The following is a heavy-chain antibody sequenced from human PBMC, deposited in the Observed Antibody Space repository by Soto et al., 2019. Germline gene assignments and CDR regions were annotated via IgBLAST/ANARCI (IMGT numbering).Heavy chain of an antibody. D-gene: IGHD5-18*01. CDR2: IYYSGST. V-gene: IGHV4-39*07. Sequence: SETLFLTCTVSGGSISSSSYYWGWIRQPPGKGLEWIGSIYYSGSTYYNPSLKSRVTISVDTSKNQFSLKLSAVTAADTAVYYCARDRRGDNYGFFDYWGQGGLVT. J-gene: IGHJ4*02. CDR1: GGSISSSSYY. CDR3: ARDRRGDNYGFFDY.